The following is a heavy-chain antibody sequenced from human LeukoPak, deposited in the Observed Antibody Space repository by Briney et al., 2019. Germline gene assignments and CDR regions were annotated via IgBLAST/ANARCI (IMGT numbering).Heavy chain of an antibody. CDR1: GFTFGTYA. J-gene: IGHJ5*02. CDR3: AKEPLGYCSGGSCHNWFDP. CDR2: ISGSGGST. Sequence: PGGSLRLSCVASGFTFGTYAMSWVRQAPGKGLEWVSAISGSGGSTYYADSVKGRFTISRDNSKNTLYLQMNSLRAEDTAVYYCAKEPLGYCSGGSCHNWFDPWGQGTLVTVSS. V-gene: IGHV3-23*01. D-gene: IGHD2-15*01.